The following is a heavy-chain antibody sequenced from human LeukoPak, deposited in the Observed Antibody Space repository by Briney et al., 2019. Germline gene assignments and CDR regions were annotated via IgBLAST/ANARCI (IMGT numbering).Heavy chain of an antibody. Sequence: SETLSLTCTVSGGSISGSSYYWGWIRQPPGKGLEWNGSIYYSGSTYYNPSLKSRVTISVDTSKNQFSLKLSSVTAADTAVYYCARGRVEMATITPFDYWGQGTLVTVSS. V-gene: IGHV4-39*07. CDR3: ARGRVEMATITPFDY. D-gene: IGHD5-24*01. CDR2: IYYSGST. CDR1: GGSISGSSYY. J-gene: IGHJ4*02.